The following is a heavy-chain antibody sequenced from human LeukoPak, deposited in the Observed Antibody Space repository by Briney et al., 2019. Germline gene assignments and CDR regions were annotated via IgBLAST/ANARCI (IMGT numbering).Heavy chain of an antibody. V-gene: IGHV1-46*01. CDR1: GYTFTSYY. Sequence: VSVKVSCKASGYTFTSYYMHWVRQAPGQGLEWMGIINPSGGSTSYAQKFQGRVTMTRDTSTSTVYMELSSLRSEDTAVYYCAGGGSGTVPDYWGQGTLVTVSS. CDR3: AGGGSGTVPDY. CDR2: INPSGGST. J-gene: IGHJ4*02. D-gene: IGHD1-1*01.